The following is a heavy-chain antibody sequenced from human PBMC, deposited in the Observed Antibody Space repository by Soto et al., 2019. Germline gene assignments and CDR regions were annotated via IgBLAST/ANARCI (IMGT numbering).Heavy chain of an antibody. CDR1: GGSISSGDYY. J-gene: IGHJ4*02. D-gene: IGHD3-10*01. CDR2: IYYSGST. CDR3: ARTIYYGPYYFDY. V-gene: IGHV4-30-4*01. Sequence: SETLSLTXTVSGGSISSGDYYWSWIRQPPGKGLEWIGYIYYSGSTYYNPSLTSRVTISVDTSKNQFSLKLSSVTAADAAVYYCARTIYYGPYYFDYWGQGTLVTVSS.